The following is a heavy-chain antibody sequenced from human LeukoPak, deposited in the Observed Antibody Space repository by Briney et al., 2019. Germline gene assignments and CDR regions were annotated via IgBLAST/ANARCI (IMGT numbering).Heavy chain of an antibody. D-gene: IGHD5-24*01. Sequence: GGSLRLSCAASGFTFDDYAMHWVRQAPGKGLEWVSGISWNSGSIGYADSVKGRFTISRDNAKNSLYLQMNSLRAEDTAVYYCARGERDGYNYYWYFDLWGRGTLVTVSS. J-gene: IGHJ2*01. V-gene: IGHV3-9*01. CDR3: ARGERDGYNYYWYFDL. CDR1: GFTFDDYA. CDR2: ISWNSGSI.